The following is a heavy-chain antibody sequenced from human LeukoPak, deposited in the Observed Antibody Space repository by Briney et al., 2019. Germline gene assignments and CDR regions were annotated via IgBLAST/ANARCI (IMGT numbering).Heavy chain of an antibody. J-gene: IGHJ4*01. CDR3: AAFTYFHIFAGYKAGSAHY. D-gene: IGHD3-9*01. CDR2: ISSSGSTI. CDR1: GFTFSSYE. V-gene: IGHV3-48*03. Sequence: PGGSLRLSCAASGFTFSSYEMNWVRQAPGKGLEWVSYISSSGSTIYYADSVKGRFNISRDNSKNTLYLQMNSLRAEDTAVYYCAAFTYFHIFAGYKAGSAHYWGQGTLVTLPS.